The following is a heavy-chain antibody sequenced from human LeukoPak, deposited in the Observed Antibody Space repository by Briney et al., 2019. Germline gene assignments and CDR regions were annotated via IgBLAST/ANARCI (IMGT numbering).Heavy chain of an antibody. CDR3: ARLVSPGTVVVPAAPFDY. V-gene: IGHV5-51*01. CDR1: RYSFTSYW. CDR2: IYPGDSDT. Sequence: GESLKISCKGSRYSFTSYWIGWVRHMPGKGLEWMGIIYPGDSDTRYSPSFQGQVTISADKSISTAYLQWSSLKASDTAMYYCARLVSPGTVVVPAAPFDYWGQGTLVTVSS. D-gene: IGHD2-2*01. J-gene: IGHJ4*02.